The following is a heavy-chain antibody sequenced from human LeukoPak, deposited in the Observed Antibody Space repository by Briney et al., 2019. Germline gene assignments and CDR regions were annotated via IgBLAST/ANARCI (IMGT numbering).Heavy chain of an antibody. V-gene: IGHV1-58*01. CDR1: GFTFSTSA. CDR3: AAELYGVYTDCCTFHI. D-gene: IGHD4-17*01. J-gene: IGHJ3*02. CDR2: IVVGSGAT. Sequence: KPGTSVKVSCKTSGFTFSTSAVQWVRQARGQRLEWIGWIVVGSGATNYAQSLQGRFTITRDMSTNTAYMELSSLGSEDSAVYYCAAELYGVYTDCCTFHIWGQGTTVTVSS.